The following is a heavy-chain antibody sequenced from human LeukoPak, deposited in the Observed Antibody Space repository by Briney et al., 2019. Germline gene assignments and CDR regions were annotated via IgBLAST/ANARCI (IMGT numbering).Heavy chain of an antibody. D-gene: IGHD3-3*01. CDR3: AKDDFWSDNPRFDY. Sequence: GGSLRLSCAASGFTFPSYALSWVRQAPGKGLEWVSAISGSGGSTYYADSVKGHFTISRDNSKNTLYLQMNSLRAEDMALYYCAKDDFWSDNPRFDYWGQGTLVTVSS. CDR1: GFTFPSYA. V-gene: IGHV3-23*01. J-gene: IGHJ4*02. CDR2: ISGSGGST.